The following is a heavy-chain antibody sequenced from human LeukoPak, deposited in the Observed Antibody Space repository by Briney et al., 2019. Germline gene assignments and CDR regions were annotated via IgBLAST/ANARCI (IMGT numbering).Heavy chain of an antibody. J-gene: IGHJ6*02. CDR1: GFTFSSYT. CDR3: ARDRSDYSIKYYYYYGMDV. Sequence: RGSLRLSCAAAGFTFSSYTMHWVRQAPGKGLDLVAVISYDGSNEYYAESVKGRFTISRDNSKITLYLQMNSLRAEDTAVYYCARDRSDYSIKYYYYYGMDVWGQGTTVTVSS. V-gene: IGHV3-30-3*01. D-gene: IGHD3-16*01. CDR2: ISYDGSNE.